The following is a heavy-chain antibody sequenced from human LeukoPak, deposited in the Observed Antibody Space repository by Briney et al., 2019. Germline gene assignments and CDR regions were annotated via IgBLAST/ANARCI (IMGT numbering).Heavy chain of an antibody. Sequence: PSETLSLTCTVSGGSISSSSYYWGWIRQPPGKGLEWIGSIYYSGSTYYNPSLKSRATISVDTSKNQFSLKLSSVTAADTAVYYCARRKVLYSSPLGWFDPWGQGTLVTVSS. CDR1: GGSISSSSYY. J-gene: IGHJ5*02. V-gene: IGHV4-39*01. D-gene: IGHD6-13*01. CDR3: ARRKVLYSSPLGWFDP. CDR2: IYYSGST.